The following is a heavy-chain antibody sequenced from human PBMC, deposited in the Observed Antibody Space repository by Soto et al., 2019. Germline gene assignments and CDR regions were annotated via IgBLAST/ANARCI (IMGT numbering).Heavy chain of an antibody. J-gene: IGHJ4*02. CDR2: INPSGGST. V-gene: IGHV1-46*01. CDR3: TTNPVGYRYFDY. CDR1: GYTFTSYY. Sequence: KVSCKASGYTFTSYYMHWVRQAPGQGLEWMGIINPSGGSTSYAQKFQGRVTMTRDTSTSTVYMELSSLRPEDIAVYYCTTNPVGYRYFDYWGQGTLVTVSS. D-gene: IGHD5-18*01.